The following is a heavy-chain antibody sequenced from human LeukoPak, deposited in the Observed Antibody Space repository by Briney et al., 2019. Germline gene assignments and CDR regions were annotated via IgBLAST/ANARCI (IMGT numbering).Heavy chain of an antibody. V-gene: IGHV3-7*04. CDR2: IHPEGNEK. Sequence: GGSLRLSCATSGFTFSNFWMSWVRQAPGRGLEWVANIHPEGNEKYHVESVKGRFTISRDNARNLLFLQTNGLRVEDMAVYYCARGDDFSGDHWGQGTLVTVSS. D-gene: IGHD1-1*01. J-gene: IGHJ4*02. CDR1: GFTFSNFW. CDR3: ARGDDFSGDH.